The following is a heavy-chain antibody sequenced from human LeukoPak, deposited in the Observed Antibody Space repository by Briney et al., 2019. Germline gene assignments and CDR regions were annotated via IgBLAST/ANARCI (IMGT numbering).Heavy chain of an antibody. CDR3: AADKYCSSTSCHPYFDY. Sequence: SVKVSCKASGFTFTSSAMQWVRQARGQRLEWIGWVVVGSGNTNYAQKFRERVTITRDMSTSTAYMELSSLRSEDTAVYYCAADKYCSSTSCHPYFDYWGQGTLVTVSS. D-gene: IGHD2-2*01. CDR1: GFTFTSSA. J-gene: IGHJ4*02. CDR2: VVVGSGNT. V-gene: IGHV1-58*02.